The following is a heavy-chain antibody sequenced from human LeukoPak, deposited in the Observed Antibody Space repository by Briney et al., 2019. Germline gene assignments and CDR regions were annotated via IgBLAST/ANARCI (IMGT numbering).Heavy chain of an antibody. J-gene: IGHJ5*02. CDR3: ARVLTYCSGGRCYSSRFDP. CDR2: IYHSGST. Sequence: PSQTLSLTCAVSGGSISSGGYSWSWIRQPPGKGLEWIGYIYHSGSTYYNPSLKSRVTISVDRSKNQFSLKLSSVTAADTAVYYCARVLTYCSGGRCYSSRFDPWGQGILVTVSS. CDR1: GGSISSGGYS. V-gene: IGHV4-30-2*01. D-gene: IGHD2-15*01.